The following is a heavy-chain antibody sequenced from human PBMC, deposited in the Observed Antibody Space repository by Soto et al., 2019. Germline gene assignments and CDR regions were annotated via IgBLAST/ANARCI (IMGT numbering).Heavy chain of an antibody. CDR2: TIPIFDTP. V-gene: IGHV1-69*13. CDR3: ARDREDGSGTKYNWFDS. Sequence: AVKVSCKASGGTFGNYGISWLRQAPGQGLEWMGGTIPIFDTPHYAQKFRDRVTITADATSTAYMELTSLTSEDTATYYCARDREDGSGTKYNWFDSWGQGTLVTVSS. J-gene: IGHJ5*01. CDR1: GGTFGNYG. D-gene: IGHD3-10*01.